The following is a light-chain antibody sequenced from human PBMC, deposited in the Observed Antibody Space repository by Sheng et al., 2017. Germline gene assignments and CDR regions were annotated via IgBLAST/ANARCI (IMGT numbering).Light chain of an antibody. CDR3: TSYVGGNNFLV. Sequence: QSVLTQPPSVSGAPGQRVTISCTGSSSNIGAGYDVHWYQQLPGTAPKLLIYGNSNRPSGVPDRFSGSKSGTSASLAITGLQAEDEADYYCTSYVGGNNFLVFGGGTKVTVL. CDR1: SSNIGAGYD. CDR2: GNS. V-gene: IGLV1-40*01. J-gene: IGLJ2*01.